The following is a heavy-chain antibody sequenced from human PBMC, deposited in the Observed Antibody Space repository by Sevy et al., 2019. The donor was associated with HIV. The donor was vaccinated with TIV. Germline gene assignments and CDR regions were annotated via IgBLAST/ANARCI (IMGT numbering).Heavy chain of an antibody. J-gene: IGHJ6*02. V-gene: IGHV1-8*01. CDR2: MSPNTGAT. D-gene: IGHD3-16*01. CDR1: GYTFTTYD. CDR3: ARGGNGDCWSYEYYYYGMDV. Sequence: ASVKVSCAAFGYTFTTYDINWVRQAPGQGLEWMGWMSPNTGATGFAQKFQGRVTLTRNKSITTAYMELSSLTYEDKAIYCCARGGNGDCWSYEYYYYGMDVWGQGTTVTVSS.